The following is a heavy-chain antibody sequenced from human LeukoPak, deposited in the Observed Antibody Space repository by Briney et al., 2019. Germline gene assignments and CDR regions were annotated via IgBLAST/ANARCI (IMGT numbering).Heavy chain of an antibody. D-gene: IGHD6-19*01. CDR3: AKNPNRSGWHQDY. V-gene: IGHV3-23*01. J-gene: IGHJ4*02. Sequence: GGSLRLSCVASEFTFSGYSMTWVRQGPERGLEWVSAISSSGASTYYADSVKGRFTISRDNSKNTLYLQMNRLTAEDTAVYYCAKNPNRSGWHQDYWGQGTLVTVSS. CDR2: ISSSGAST. CDR1: EFTFSGYS.